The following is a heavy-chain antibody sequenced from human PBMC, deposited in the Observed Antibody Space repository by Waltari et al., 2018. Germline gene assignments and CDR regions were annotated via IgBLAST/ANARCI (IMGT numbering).Heavy chain of an antibody. CDR2: KSYDGSNK. CDR1: GFTFSSYA. Sequence: QVQLVESGGGVVQPGRSLRLSCAASGFTFSSYAMHWVRQAPGKGLEWVEVKSYDGSNKYSADSVKGRFTISRDNSKNTLYLQMNSLRAEDTAVYYCARDMYSSSWAFDYWGQGTLVTVSS. CDR3: ARDMYSSSWAFDY. V-gene: IGHV3-30-3*01. J-gene: IGHJ4*02. D-gene: IGHD6-13*01.